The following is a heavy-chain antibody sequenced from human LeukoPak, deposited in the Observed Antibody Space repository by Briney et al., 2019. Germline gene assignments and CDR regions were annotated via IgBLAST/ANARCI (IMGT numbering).Heavy chain of an antibody. D-gene: IGHD4-11*01. J-gene: IGHJ5*02. Sequence: PGGSLRLSWAASGXIFSSHWMHWVRQAPGKGQEWVSRIKTDGSSTDYVDSVKGRFTISRDNAKDTLYLQMNSLRVEDTAVYYCARDHSPGWFGPWGQGSLVTVSS. CDR2: IKTDGSST. V-gene: IGHV3-74*01. CDR3: ARDHSPGWFGP. CDR1: GXIFSSHW.